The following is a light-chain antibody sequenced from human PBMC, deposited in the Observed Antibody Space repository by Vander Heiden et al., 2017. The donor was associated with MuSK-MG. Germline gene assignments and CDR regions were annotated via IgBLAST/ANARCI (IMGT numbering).Light chain of an antibody. V-gene: IGKV1-39*01. CDR2: AAS. J-gene: IGKJ1*01. Sequence: DIQMTQSPSSLSASVGDRVTITCRASQTINTFLNWYQQKPGKAPKLLIYAASSLRSGVPPRFSGSGSGTDFTLTITSLQPEDFATYYCQQTSNSPPWTFGQGTKVESK. CDR1: QTINTF. CDR3: QQTSNSPPWT.